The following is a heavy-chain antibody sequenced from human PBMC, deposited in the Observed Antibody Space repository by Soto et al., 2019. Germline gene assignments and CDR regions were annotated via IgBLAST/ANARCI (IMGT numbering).Heavy chain of an antibody. CDR1: GGSISSGDYY. CDR3: ARGGRGTMVRGGRSYYYYGMDV. V-gene: IGHV4-39*07. D-gene: IGHD3-10*01. Sequence: PSETLSLTCTGSGGSISSGDYYWSWIRQPPGKGLEWIGEINHSGSTNYNPSLKSRVTISVDTSKNQFSLKLSSVTAADTAVYYCARGGRGTMVRGGRSYYYYGMDVWGQGTTVTVSS. CDR2: INHSGST. J-gene: IGHJ6*02.